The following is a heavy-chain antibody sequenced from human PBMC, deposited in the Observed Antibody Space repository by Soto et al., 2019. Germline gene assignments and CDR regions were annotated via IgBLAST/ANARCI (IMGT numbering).Heavy chain of an antibody. J-gene: IGHJ3*02. Sequence: ASVKVSCKASGYTFTSYDINWVRQATGQGLEWMGWMNPNSGNTGYAQKFQGRVTRTRNTSISTAYMELGSLGSEDTAVYYCASGGDIAAAGDAFDIWGQGTMVTVSS. CDR2: MNPNSGNT. CDR1: GYTFTSYD. CDR3: ASGGDIAAAGDAFDI. D-gene: IGHD6-13*01. V-gene: IGHV1-8*01.